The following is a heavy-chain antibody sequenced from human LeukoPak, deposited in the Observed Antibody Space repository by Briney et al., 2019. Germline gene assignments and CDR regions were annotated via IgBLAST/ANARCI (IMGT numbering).Heavy chain of an antibody. CDR1: GGSISSSSYY. CDR2: IYYSGST. CDR3: ARERWLQPLDY. J-gene: IGHJ4*02. Sequence: SETLSLTCTVSGGSISSSSYYWGWIRQPPGKGLEWIGSIYYSGSTYYNPSLKSRVTISVDTSKNQFSLKLSSVTAADTAVYYCARERWLQPLDYWGQGTLVTVSS. D-gene: IGHD5-24*01. V-gene: IGHV4-39*02.